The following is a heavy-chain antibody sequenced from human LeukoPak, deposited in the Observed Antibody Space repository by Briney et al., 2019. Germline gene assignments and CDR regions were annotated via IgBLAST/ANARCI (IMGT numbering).Heavy chain of an antibody. D-gene: IGHD1-7*01. CDR1: GFTFSIYA. CDR2: ISGSGGST. CDR3: ARETFGTGTTSSAFDI. Sequence: PGGSLRLSCAASGFTFSIYAMSWVRQAPGKGLEWVSAISGSGGSTYYADSVKGRFTISRDNSKNTPYLQMNSLRAEDTAVYYCARETFGTGTTSSAFDIWGQGTMVTVSS. V-gene: IGHV3-23*01. J-gene: IGHJ3*02.